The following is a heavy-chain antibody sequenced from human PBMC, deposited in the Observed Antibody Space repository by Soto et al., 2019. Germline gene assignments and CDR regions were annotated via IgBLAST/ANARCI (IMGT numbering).Heavy chain of an antibody. CDR3: AKIRYSGYDTGFFDS. J-gene: IGHJ4*02. D-gene: IGHD5-12*01. Sequence: EVQLVESGGGLVQPGRSLRLSCAASGFTFDDYAMHWVRQAPGKGLEWVSGISWNSNSIGYADFVKGRFTISRDNAKNSLFLQMNSLRAEDTAFYYCAKIRYSGYDTGFFDSWGQGTLVTVSS. CDR1: GFTFDDYA. CDR2: ISWNSNSI. V-gene: IGHV3-9*01.